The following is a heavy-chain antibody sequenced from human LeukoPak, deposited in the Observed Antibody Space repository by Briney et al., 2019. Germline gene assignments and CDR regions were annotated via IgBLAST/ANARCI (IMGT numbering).Heavy chain of an antibody. CDR1: GFTFSNSW. D-gene: IGHD5-18*01. J-gene: IGHJ3*02. Sequence: PGGSLRLSCAASGFTFSNSWMSWVRQAPGKGLEWVGNINQDGSVKNYVDSVKGRFTFSRDNAKNSLFLQISSLRAEDTAVYYCARDRGYNAFDIWGQGTMVTVSS. CDR2: INQDGSVK. V-gene: IGHV3-7*01. CDR3: ARDRGYNAFDI.